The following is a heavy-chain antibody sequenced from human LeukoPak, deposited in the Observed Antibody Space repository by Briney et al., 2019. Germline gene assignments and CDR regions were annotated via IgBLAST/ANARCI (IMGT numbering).Heavy chain of an antibody. CDR3: TRDYDLGPPDY. D-gene: IGHD3-3*01. CDR2: IKKDGSEK. V-gene: IGHV3-7*01. J-gene: IGHJ4*02. CDR1: GFTFRSYW. Sequence: GGSLRLSCEGSGFTFRSYWLSWVRQAPGKGLEWVAKIKKDGSEKYYAESVKGRFTISRDNAKNSLHVQMNSLRAEDTAVYFCTRDYDLGPPDYWGQGTLVSVSS.